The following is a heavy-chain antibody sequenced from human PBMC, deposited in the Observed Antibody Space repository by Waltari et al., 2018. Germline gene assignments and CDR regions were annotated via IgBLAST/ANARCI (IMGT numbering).Heavy chain of an antibody. CDR1: GDSISGSRNY. CDR3: ARQLRFVDWIPRYFDS. J-gene: IGHJ4*02. Sequence: QMELQESGPRLVKPSETLSLTCNVSGDSISGSRNYWAWLRQPPGKNLQWFGSIHYSGTTYYTPSLKGRFAISVDTSRNQFSLNVNSVTAADTGIYYCARQLRFVDWIPRYFDSWGRGTLATVSS. CDR2: IHYSGTT. D-gene: IGHD3-3*01. V-gene: IGHV4-39*01.